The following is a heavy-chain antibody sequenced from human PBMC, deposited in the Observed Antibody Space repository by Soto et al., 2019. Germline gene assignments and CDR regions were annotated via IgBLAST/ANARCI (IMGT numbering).Heavy chain of an antibody. D-gene: IGHD6-13*01. CDR1: GFTFSSYG. V-gene: IGHV3-33*01. Sequence: QVQLVESGGGVVQPGRSLRLSCAAAGFTFSSYGMHWVRQAPGTGLEWVAVIGDDGSTKYYADSVKGRFTISGDNSKNGLYLQMNSLRAEDTAVDYCARWGIAAGDYWGQGTLVTVSS. CDR2: IGDDGSTK. J-gene: IGHJ4*02. CDR3: ARWGIAAGDY.